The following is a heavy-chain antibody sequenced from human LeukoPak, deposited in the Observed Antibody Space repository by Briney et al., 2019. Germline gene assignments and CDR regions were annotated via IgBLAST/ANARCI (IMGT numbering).Heavy chain of an antibody. CDR2: IYYSGST. CDR3: ARHRTMILDY. D-gene: IGHD3-22*01. V-gene: IGHV4-59*08. CDR1: GDSISSYY. Sequence: SETLSLTCTVSGDSISSYYWSWIRQPPGKGLEWIGYIYYSGSTSYNPSLKSRVTISVDTSKNQFSLKLGSVTAADTAVYYCARHRTMILDYWGQGTLVTVSS. J-gene: IGHJ4*02.